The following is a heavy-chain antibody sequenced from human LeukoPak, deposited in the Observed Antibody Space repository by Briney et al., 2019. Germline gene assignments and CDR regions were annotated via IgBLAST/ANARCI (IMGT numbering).Heavy chain of an antibody. CDR2: ISSSSSYI. J-gene: IGHJ4*02. V-gene: IGHV3-21*01. Sequence: GGSLRLSCEASGFTFRTFAMHWVRQAPGKGLEWVSSISSSSSYIYYADSVKGRFTISRDNAKNSLYLQMNSLRAEDTAVYYCAREVDIVVVPAAIYDANYFDYWGQGTLVTVSS. CDR3: AREVDIVVVPAAIYDANYFDY. D-gene: IGHD2-2*02. CDR1: GFTFRTFA.